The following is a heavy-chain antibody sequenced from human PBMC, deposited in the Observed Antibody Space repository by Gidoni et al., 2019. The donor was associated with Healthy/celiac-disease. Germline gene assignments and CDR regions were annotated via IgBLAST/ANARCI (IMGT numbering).Heavy chain of an antibody. J-gene: IGHJ6*02. CDR3: ARHTFLEWLLGENYYYYYGMDV. V-gene: IGHV1-69*06. D-gene: IGHD3-3*02. CDR1: GGTFSSYA. Sequence: QVQLVQSGAEVKKPGSSVKVSCKASGGTFSSYAISWVRQAPGQGLEWMGGIIPIFGTANYAQKFQGRVTITADKSTSTAYMELSSLRSEDTAVYYCARHTFLEWLLGENYYYYYGMDVWGQGTTVTVSS. CDR2: IIPIFGTA.